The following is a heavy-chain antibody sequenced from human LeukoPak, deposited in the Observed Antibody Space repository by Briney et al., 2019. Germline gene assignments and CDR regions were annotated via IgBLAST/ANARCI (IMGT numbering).Heavy chain of an antibody. CDR2: ISYDGSNK. D-gene: IGHD3-3*01. J-gene: IGHJ6*02. V-gene: IGHV3-30*03. Sequence: GGSLRLSCAASGFTFSSYGMHWVRQAPGKGLEWVAVISYDGSNKYYADSVKGRFTISRDNSKNTLYLQMNSLRAEDTAVYYCARVTYYDFWSGYYLALGGYYYYGMDVWGQGTTVTVSS. CDR3: ARVTYYDFWSGYYLALGGYYYYGMDV. CDR1: GFTFSSYG.